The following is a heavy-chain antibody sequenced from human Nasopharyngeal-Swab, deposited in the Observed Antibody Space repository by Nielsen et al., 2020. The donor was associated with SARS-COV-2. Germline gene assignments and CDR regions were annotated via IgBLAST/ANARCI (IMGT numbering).Heavy chain of an antibody. CDR3: ATGIAVAGYYYYYGMDV. V-gene: IGHV1-46*01. D-gene: IGHD6-19*01. CDR1: GYTFTSYY. J-gene: IGHJ6*02. Sequence: ASVKVSCKASGYTFTSYYMHWVRQAPGQGLEWMGIINPSGGSTSYAQKFQGRVTMTEDTSTDTAYMELSSLRSDETAVYYCATGIAVAGYYYYYGMDVWGQGTTVTVSS. CDR2: INPSGGST.